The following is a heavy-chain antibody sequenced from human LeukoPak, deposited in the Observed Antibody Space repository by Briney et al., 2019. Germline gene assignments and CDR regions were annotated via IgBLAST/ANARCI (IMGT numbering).Heavy chain of an antibody. J-gene: IGHJ4*02. CDR3: AKDHGGSYSESFDY. Sequence: GGSLRLSCAASGFTLSSYGMHWVRQAPGKGVEWVAFIRYDGSNKYYADSVKGRFTISRDNSKNTMYLQMNSLRAEDTAVYYCAKDHGGSYSESFDYWGQGTLVTVSS. CDR1: GFTLSSYG. CDR2: IRYDGSNK. D-gene: IGHD1-26*01. V-gene: IGHV3-30*02.